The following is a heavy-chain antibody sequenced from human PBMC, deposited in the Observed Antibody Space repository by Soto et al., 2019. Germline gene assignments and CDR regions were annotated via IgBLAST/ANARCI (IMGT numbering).Heavy chain of an antibody. CDR3: ARGFGTMVRGYMDV. J-gene: IGHJ6*02. CDR1: GFTFSSYS. CDR2: ISSSSSYI. Sequence: GGSLRLSCAASGFTFSSYSMNWVRQAPGKGLEWVSSISSSSSYIYYADSVKGRFTISRDNAKNSLYLQMNSLRAEDTAVYYCARGFGTMVRGYMDVWGQGTTVTVSS. V-gene: IGHV3-21*01. D-gene: IGHD3-10*01.